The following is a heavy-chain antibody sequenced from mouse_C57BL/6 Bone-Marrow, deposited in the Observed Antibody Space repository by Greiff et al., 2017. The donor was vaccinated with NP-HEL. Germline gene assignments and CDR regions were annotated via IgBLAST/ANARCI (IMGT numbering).Heavy chain of an antibody. CDR2: IYIGNGYT. D-gene: IGHD1-1*01. Sequence: VQLQQSGAELVRPGSSVKMSCKTSGYTFISYGINWVKQRPGQGLEWIGYIYIGNGYTEYNEKFKGKATLTSDTSSSTAYMQLSSLTSEDSAIYFCARVPNYYGSSYGVDYWGQGTTLTVSS. J-gene: IGHJ2*01. CDR1: GYTFISYG. V-gene: IGHV1-58*01. CDR3: ARVPNYYGSSYGVDY.